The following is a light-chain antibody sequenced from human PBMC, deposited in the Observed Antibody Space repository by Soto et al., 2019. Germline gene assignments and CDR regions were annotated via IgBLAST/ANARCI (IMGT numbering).Light chain of an antibody. Sequence: QSALTQPASVSGSPGQSITISCTGTSSDVGGYNYVSWYQQHPGKAPKLMIYDVSNRPSGVSNRFSGSQSGNTASLTISGLQAQDEADYYCSSYTSSSTLVFATGTKLTVL. J-gene: IGLJ1*01. CDR2: DVS. V-gene: IGLV2-14*01. CDR3: SSYTSSSTLV. CDR1: SSDVGGYNY.